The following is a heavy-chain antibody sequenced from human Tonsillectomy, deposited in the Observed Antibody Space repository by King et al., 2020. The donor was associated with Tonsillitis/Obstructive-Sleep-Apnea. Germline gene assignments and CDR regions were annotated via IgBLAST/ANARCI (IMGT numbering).Heavy chain of an antibody. V-gene: IGHV3-73*01. CDR1: GFTFSGSA. CDR2: IRSKANSYAT. CDR3: TRYPGYCSSTSCYPFDY. D-gene: IGHD2-2*01. J-gene: IGHJ4*02. Sequence: VQLVESGGGLVQPGGSLKLSCAASGFTFSGSAIHWVRQASGKGLEWVGRIRSKANSYATAYAASVKGRFTISRDDSKNTAYLQMNSLKTEDTAVYYCTRYPGYCSSTSCYPFDYWGQGTLVTVSS.